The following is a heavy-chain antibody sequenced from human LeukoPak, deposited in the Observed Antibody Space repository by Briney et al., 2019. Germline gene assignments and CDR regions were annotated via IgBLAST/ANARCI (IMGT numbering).Heavy chain of an antibody. J-gene: IGHJ6*03. CDR3: ARVRTSSYYHYMDV. CDR2: INTNTGNP. Sequence: ASVKVSCKASGYTFTTYAMSWVRQVPGQGLEWMGWINTNTGNPTYAQGFTGRFVFSLDTSVSTAYLQISSLKAEDTAVYYCARVRTSSYYHYMDVWGKGTTVTVSS. CDR1: GYTFTTYA. D-gene: IGHD1-7*01. V-gene: IGHV7-4-1*02.